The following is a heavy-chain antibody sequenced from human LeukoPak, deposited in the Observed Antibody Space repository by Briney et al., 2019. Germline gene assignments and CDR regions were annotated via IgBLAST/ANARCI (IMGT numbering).Heavy chain of an antibody. CDR3: ARDEGGIAVAGTFSWFDP. J-gene: IGHJ5*02. V-gene: IGHV1-2*02. CDR2: INPNSGGT. D-gene: IGHD6-19*01. CDR1: VYTFTDYY. Sequence: GASVTVSFKASVYTFTDYYMHWVRQAPGQGLEWMGWINPNSGGTNYAQKFQGRVTMTRDTSISTAYMELSRLRSDDTAVYYCARDEGGIAVAGTFSWFDPWGQGTLVTVSS.